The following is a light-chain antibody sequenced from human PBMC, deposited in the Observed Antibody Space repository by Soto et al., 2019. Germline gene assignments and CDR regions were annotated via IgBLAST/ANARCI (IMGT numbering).Light chain of an antibody. CDR1: QSLSSNF. CDR3: QHRSSWPLT. V-gene: IGKV3D-20*02. CDR2: AAS. J-gene: IGKJ4*01. Sequence: EIVLTHSPDTLSLSPGEVATLSCRASQSLSSNFLAWYQQRPGQAPRLLIYAASSRATGIPDRFSGSGSGTDFTLTISSLEPEDFAVYYCQHRSSWPLTFGGGTKVDIK.